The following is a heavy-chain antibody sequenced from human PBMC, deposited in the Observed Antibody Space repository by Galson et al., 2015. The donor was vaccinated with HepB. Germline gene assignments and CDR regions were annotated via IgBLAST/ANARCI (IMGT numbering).Heavy chain of an antibody. CDR2: IDPSDSYT. CDR3: ARHNREDTAMGPHVDY. CDR1: GYSFTSYW. D-gene: IGHD5-18*01. V-gene: IGHV5-10-1*01. Sequence: QSGAEVKKPGESLRISCKGSGYSFTSYWISWVRQMPGKGLEWMGRIDPSDSYTNYSPSFQGHVTISADKSISTAYLQWSSLKASDTAMYYCARHNREDTAMGPHVDYWGQGTLVTVSS. J-gene: IGHJ4*02.